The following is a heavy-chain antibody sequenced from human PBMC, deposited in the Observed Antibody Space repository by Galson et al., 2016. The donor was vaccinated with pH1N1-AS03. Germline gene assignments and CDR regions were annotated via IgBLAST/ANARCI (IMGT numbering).Heavy chain of an antibody. CDR1: LGSISGYY. J-gene: IGHJ4*02. D-gene: IGHD3-10*01. V-gene: IGHV4-4*07. CDR3: ARLGLRDNNGYYGSGYDYYDK. Sequence: ETLSLTCTVSLGSISGYYWSWIRQPAGKRLEWIGRMYSRGDTRYGPSLDSRITMSVDTSKSQFFLSLQSVTAADTAVYYCARLGLRDNNGYYGSGYDYYDKWGQGILVTVSS. CDR2: MYSRGDT.